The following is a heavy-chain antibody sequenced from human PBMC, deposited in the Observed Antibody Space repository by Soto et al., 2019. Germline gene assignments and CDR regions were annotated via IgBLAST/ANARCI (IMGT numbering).Heavy chain of an antibody. CDR2: IYYSGST. Sequence: SETLSLTCTVSGGSISSYYWSWIRQPPGKGLEWIGYIYYSGSTNYNPSLKSRVTISVDTSKNQFSLKLSSVTAADTAVYYCARLALGYCSSTSCYVDWFDPWGQGTLVTVSS. D-gene: IGHD2-2*01. J-gene: IGHJ5*02. CDR3: ARLALGYCSSTSCYVDWFDP. CDR1: GGSISSYY. V-gene: IGHV4-59*08.